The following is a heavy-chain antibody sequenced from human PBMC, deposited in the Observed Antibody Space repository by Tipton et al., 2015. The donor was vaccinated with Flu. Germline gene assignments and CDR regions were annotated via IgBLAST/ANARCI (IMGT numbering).Heavy chain of an antibody. V-gene: IGHV4-38-2*02. Sequence: PGLVKPSETLSLTCTVSGYSISGGYYWGWIRQPPGKGLEWIGSIDHSGTTYYNPSLKSRVTISVDTSKNQFSLKLSSVTAADTAVFYCASHSYSRGRAGHWGQGTLVTVSS. CDR3: ASHSYSRGRAGH. J-gene: IGHJ4*02. D-gene: IGHD4-11*01. CDR2: IDHSGTT. CDR1: GYSISGGYY.